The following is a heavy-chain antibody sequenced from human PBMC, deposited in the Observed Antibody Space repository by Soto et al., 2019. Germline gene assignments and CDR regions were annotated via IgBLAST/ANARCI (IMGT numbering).Heavy chain of an antibody. Sequence: PGGSLRLSCAASGFTFSSYAMSWVRQAPGKGLEWVSAISGSGGSTYYADSVKGRFTISRDNSKNTLYLQMNSLRAEDTAVYYCAKVYCSSTSCYAAYYYYMDVWGKGTTVTVSS. CDR1: GFTFSSYA. D-gene: IGHD2-2*01. V-gene: IGHV3-23*01. J-gene: IGHJ6*03. CDR2: ISGSGGST. CDR3: AKVYCSSTSCYAAYYYYMDV.